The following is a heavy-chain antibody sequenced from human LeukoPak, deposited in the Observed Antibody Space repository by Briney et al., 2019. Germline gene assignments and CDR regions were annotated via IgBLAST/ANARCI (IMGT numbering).Heavy chain of an antibody. Sequence: KSSETLSLTCTVSGGSISSGQYYWNWIRQPPGKGLEWIGYIYSSGSTYYNPSLKSRVTISGDTSKTQFSLNLTSVTAADTAVYYCARGGASMGFRYWGQGTLVTVSS. J-gene: IGHJ4*02. CDR2: IYSSGST. D-gene: IGHD2/OR15-2a*01. CDR3: ARGGASMGFRY. V-gene: IGHV4-30-4*01. CDR1: GGSISSGQYY.